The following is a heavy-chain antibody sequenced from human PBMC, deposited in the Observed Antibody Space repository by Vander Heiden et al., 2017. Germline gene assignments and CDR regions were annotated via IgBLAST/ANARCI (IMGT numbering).Heavy chain of an antibody. CDR3: ARSWGYSGSTPWVDY. CDR1: GGTFSSSA. CDR2: IIPIFGTA. J-gene: IGHJ4*02. V-gene: IGHV1-69*01. D-gene: IGHD1-26*01. Sequence: QVQLVQSGAEVKKPGSSVKVSCKASGGTFSSSAISWVRQAPGQVLEWMGGIIPIFGTANYAQKSQGRVTITADESTSTAYMELSSLRSEDTAVYYCARSWGYSGSTPWVDYWGQGTLVTVSS.